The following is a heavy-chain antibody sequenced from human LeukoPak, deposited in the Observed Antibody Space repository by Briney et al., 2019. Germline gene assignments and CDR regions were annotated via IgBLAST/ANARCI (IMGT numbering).Heavy chain of an antibody. CDR2: ISSSGSTK. CDR3: AELGITMIGGV. Sequence: PGGSLRLSCAASGVTFSSYEMNWGRQAPGKGLEWVSYISSSGSTKYYADSVKGRFTISRDNAKNSLYLPMNSLRAEDTAVYYCAELGITMIGGVWGKGTTVTISS. D-gene: IGHD3-10*02. CDR1: GVTFSSYE. V-gene: IGHV3-48*03. J-gene: IGHJ6*04.